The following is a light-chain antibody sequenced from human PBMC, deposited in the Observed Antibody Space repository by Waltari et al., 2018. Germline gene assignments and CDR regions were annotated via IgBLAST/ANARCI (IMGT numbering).Light chain of an antibody. V-gene: IGKV3-11*01. CDR1: QSVSSS. CDR3: QQRSAWPT. Sequence: EIVLTQSPATLSLSPGERATLSCRASQSVSSSLGWYQQKPGQAPRLLIYDASHRATGIPARFSGSGSGTDFTLTISSLEPEDFAIYYCQQRSAWPTFGGGTKVEIK. CDR2: DAS. J-gene: IGKJ4*01.